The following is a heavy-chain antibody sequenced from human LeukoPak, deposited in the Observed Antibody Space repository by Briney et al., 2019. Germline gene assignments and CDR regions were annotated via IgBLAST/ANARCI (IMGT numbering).Heavy chain of an antibody. J-gene: IGHJ5*02. CDR2: ISGSGGST. Sequence: GGSLRLSCAASGFTFSSYAMSWVRQAPGKGLEWVSAISGSGGSTYYADSVKGRFTISRDNSKNTLYLQMNSLRAEDTAVYYCAKAGLYRSGGSCYDWFDPWGQGTLVTVSS. CDR3: AKAGLYRSGGSCYDWFDP. D-gene: IGHD2-15*01. V-gene: IGHV3-23*01. CDR1: GFTFSSYA.